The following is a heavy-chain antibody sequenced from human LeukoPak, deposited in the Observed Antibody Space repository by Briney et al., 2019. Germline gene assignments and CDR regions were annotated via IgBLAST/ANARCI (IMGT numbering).Heavy chain of an antibody. CDR2: IIPILGIA. V-gene: IGHV1-69*04. J-gene: IGHJ4*02. CDR1: GGTFSSYA. CDR3: ARARHYYDSSGYSTEDY. D-gene: IGHD3-22*01. Sequence: GASVKVSCKASGGTFSSYAISWVRQAPGQGLEWMGRIIPILGIANYAQKFRGRVTITADKSTSTAYMELSSLRSEDTAVYYRARARHYYDSSGYSTEDYWGQGTLVTVSS.